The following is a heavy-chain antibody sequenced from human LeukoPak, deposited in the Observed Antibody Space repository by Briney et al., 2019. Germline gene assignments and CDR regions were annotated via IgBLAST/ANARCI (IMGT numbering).Heavy chain of an antibody. D-gene: IGHD1-1*01. Sequence: GGSLTLSCAAGGFTFSTYAMSWVRQSPARGLVWVSSIRGGGDTFYADSVKGRFTLSRDDSRNTVFLQLNNLRVEDTAIYYCAKANWVSNADAVWWGQGTVVTVSS. CDR3: AKANWVSNADAVW. CDR1: GFTFSTYA. V-gene: IGHV3-23*01. CDR2: IRGGGDT. J-gene: IGHJ4*02.